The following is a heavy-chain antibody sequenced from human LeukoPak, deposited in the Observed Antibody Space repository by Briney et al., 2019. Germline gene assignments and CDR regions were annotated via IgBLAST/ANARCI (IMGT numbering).Heavy chain of an antibody. Sequence: GGSLILSCAASGFTFSSYAMSWVRQAPGKGLEWVSAISGSGGSTYYADSVKGRFTISRDNSKNTLYLQMNSLRAEDTAVYYCAKHRFGYYYDSSGYPEDAFDIWGQGTMVTVSS. J-gene: IGHJ3*02. V-gene: IGHV3-23*01. CDR2: ISGSGGST. D-gene: IGHD3-22*01. CDR3: AKHRFGYYYDSSGYPEDAFDI. CDR1: GFTFSSYA.